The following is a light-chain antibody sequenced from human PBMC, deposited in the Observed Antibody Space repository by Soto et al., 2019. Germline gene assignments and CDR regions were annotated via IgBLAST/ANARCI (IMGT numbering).Light chain of an antibody. J-gene: IGLJ3*02. V-gene: IGLV2-23*01. CDR2: EGS. CDR1: SSDVESYNF. Sequence: QSALTQPASVSGSPGQSITISCTGSSSDVESYNFVSWHQQHPGKAPKLMIYEGSKRPSGVSNRFSGSKSGNTASLTISGLQAEDEADYYCCSYAGSSTWVFGGGTKLTVL. CDR3: CSYAGSSTWV.